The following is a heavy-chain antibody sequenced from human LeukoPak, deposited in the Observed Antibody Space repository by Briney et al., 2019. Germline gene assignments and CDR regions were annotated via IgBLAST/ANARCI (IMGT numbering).Heavy chain of an antibody. J-gene: IGHJ6*02. CDR1: GFTFSSHA. V-gene: IGHV3-30*04. CDR3: ARGQYCSGTSCYGYYYYYNMDL. CDR2: ISNDGNNK. D-gene: IGHD2-2*01. Sequence: PGGSLRLSCAASGFTFSSHAVHWVRQAPGKGLEWVAVISNDGNNKYYGDSVKGRFTISRDNSKNTLYLLMNSLRVDDTALYYCARGQYCSGTSCYGYYYYYNMDLWGQGTTVTVSS.